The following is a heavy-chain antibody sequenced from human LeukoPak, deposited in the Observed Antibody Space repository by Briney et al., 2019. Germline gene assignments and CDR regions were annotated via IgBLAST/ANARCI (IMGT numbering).Heavy chain of an antibody. CDR3: AKERGGQDWYFDL. Sequence: PGGSLRLSCTASGFNFSVYDMDWVRQAPGKGLEWVAVIWDDGSNKHYADSVKGRFTISRDNSKNTLYLQMNSLRAEDTAMYYCAKERGGQDWYFDLWGRGALVTVSS. CDR1: GFNFSVYD. J-gene: IGHJ2*01. CDR2: IWDDGSNK. D-gene: IGHD3-10*01. V-gene: IGHV3-33*03.